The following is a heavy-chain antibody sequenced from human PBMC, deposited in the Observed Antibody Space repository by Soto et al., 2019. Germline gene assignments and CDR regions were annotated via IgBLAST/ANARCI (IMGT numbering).Heavy chain of an antibody. V-gene: IGHV4-59*01. D-gene: IGHD1-26*01. J-gene: IGHJ4*02. CDR3: ARFPQTAIVGAAYFDY. CDR2: IYYSGSP. CDR1: GDSISPYY. Sequence: SETLSLTCIVSGDSISPYYWTWIRQPPGKGLEWIGHIYYSGSPNYNPSLKSRVTISVDKSTSTAYMELSSLRSEDTAVYYCARFPQTAIVGAAYFDYWGQGTLVTVS.